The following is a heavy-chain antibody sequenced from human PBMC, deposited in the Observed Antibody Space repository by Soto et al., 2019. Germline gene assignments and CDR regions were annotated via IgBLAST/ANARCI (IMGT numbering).Heavy chain of an antibody. D-gene: IGHD1-1*01. V-gene: IGHV1-18*01. CDR1: GYIFTKYG. Sequence: QVQLVQSGAEVKKTGASVKVSCKASGYIFTKYGISWLRQAPGQGLEWMGWISDYNGNTNYAQKLQGRVTMTTDTSTSTAYMELRSLRSDDAAMYYCARTYQGEPHYFDYWGQGTLVTVSP. CDR2: ISDYNGNT. J-gene: IGHJ4*02. CDR3: ARTYQGEPHYFDY.